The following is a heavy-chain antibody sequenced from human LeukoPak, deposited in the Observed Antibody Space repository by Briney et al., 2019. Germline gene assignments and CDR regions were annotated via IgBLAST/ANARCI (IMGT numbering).Heavy chain of an antibody. CDR1: GFTFSDYY. J-gene: IGHJ4*02. CDR3: AKGGSYYDSSGYYSYFDY. V-gene: IGHV3-11*01. CDR2: ISSSGSTI. Sequence: PGGSLRLSCAASGFTFSDYYMSWIRQAPGKGLEWVSYISSSGSTIYYADSVKGRFTISRDNAKNSLYLQMNSLRAEDTAVYYCAKGGSYYDSSGYYSYFDYWGQGTLVTVSS. D-gene: IGHD3-22*01.